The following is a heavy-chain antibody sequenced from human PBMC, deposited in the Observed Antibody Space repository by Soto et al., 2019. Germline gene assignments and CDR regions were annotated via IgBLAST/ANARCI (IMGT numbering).Heavy chain of an antibody. D-gene: IGHD6-6*01. CDR1: GYSFTSYW. J-gene: IGHJ5*02. CDR3: ARHGDSSSPNWSDP. V-gene: IGHV5-10-1*01. Sequence: GESLKISCKGSGYSFTSYWISWVRQMPGKGLEWMGRIDPSDSYNNYSPSFEGHVTISADKSISTAYLQWSSLKASDTAMYYCARHGDSSSPNWSDPWGQGTLVTVSS. CDR2: IDPSDSYN.